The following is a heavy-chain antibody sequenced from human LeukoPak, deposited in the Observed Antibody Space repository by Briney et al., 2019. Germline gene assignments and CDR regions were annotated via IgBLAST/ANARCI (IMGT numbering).Heavy chain of an antibody. CDR3: ARDDDSSSAAEN. J-gene: IGHJ4*02. D-gene: IGHD6-6*01. Sequence: SETLSLTCTVSGGSISSYYWSWIRQPPGKGLEWIGYIYYSGSTNYNPSLKSRVTISVDTSKNQFSLKLSSVTAADTAVYYCARDDDSSSAAENWGQGTLVTVSS. CDR2: IYYSGST. V-gene: IGHV4-59*01. CDR1: GGSISSYY.